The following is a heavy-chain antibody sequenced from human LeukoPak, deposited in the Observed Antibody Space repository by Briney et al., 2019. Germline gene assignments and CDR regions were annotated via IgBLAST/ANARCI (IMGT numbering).Heavy chain of an antibody. CDR2: IIGRGSSA. D-gene: IGHD2-21*01. V-gene: IGHV3-23*01. Sequence: GGSLRLSCAASELMFSSYAMSWVRQAPGKGLEWVSSIIGRGSSAFYADSVKGRFTISRDNSKNTLYLQMNSLTAADTAVYYCAKPSGNVVAVPMDVWGQGTTVIVSS. CDR3: AKPSGNVVAVPMDV. CDR1: ELMFSSYA. J-gene: IGHJ6*02.